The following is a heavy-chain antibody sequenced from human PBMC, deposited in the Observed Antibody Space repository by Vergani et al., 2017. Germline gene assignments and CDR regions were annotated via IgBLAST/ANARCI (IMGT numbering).Heavy chain of an antibody. CDR1: GFTFDDYA. J-gene: IGHJ6*02. CDR2: LSWNSGST. D-gene: IGHD3-10*01. Sequence: EVQLVESGGGLVQPGRSLSLSCAASGFTFDDYAMHWVRPAPGKGLEWVSGLSWNSGSTWYADSVTGRFTISRDNAKNSLYLQMNSLRAEDTAVYYCAKCASGNSDGASYYYYYGMDVWGQGTTVTVSS. CDR3: AKCASGNSDGASYYYYYGMDV. V-gene: IGHV3-9*01.